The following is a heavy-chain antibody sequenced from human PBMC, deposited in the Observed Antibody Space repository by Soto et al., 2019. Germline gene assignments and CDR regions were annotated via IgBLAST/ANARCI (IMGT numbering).Heavy chain of an antibody. Sequence: GESLKISCKGSGYSFTSYWIGWVRQMPGKGLEGMGIIYPGDSDTRYSPSFQGQVTISADKSISTAYLQWSSLKASDTAMYYCARTAAAGKYYYGVDVWGQGTTVTVSS. J-gene: IGHJ6*02. CDR3: ARTAAAGKYYYGVDV. CDR2: IYPGDSDT. CDR1: GYSFTSYW. V-gene: IGHV5-51*01. D-gene: IGHD6-13*01.